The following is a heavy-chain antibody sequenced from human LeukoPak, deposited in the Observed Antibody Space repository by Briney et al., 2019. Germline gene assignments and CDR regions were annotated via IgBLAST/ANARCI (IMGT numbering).Heavy chain of an antibody. CDR3: TTCPRWYLLHTIYDN. J-gene: IGHJ4*02. CDR2: IKSKTESGIT. CDR1: GFTFSSYS. D-gene: IGHD4/OR15-4a*01. V-gene: IGHV3-15*01. Sequence: PGGSLRLSCAASGFTFSSYSMNWVRQAPGKGLEWVGRIKSKTESGITDYAAPVKGRFTISRDDSKNTLYLQMTSLKTEDTAVYYCTTCPRWYLLHTIYDNWGQGTLVTVSS.